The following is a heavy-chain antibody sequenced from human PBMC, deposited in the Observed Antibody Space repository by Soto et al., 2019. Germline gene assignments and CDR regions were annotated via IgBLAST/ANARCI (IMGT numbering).Heavy chain of an antibody. CDR3: ARASDDSIGYYLDY. CDR2: IYHNGST. D-gene: IGHD3-22*01. J-gene: IGHJ4*02. V-gene: IGHV4-30-2*01. Sequence: TSQTLSLTCAVSGGYISSGGYSWSWIRKPPGEGLEWIGYIYHNGSTYYNPSLKSRVTISVDRSKNQFSLKLSSLTAADTAVYYCARASDDSIGYYLDYCGQGTLVTVS. CDR1: GGYISSGGYS.